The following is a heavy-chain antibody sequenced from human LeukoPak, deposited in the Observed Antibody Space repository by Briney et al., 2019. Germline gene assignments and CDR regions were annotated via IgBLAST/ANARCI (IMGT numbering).Heavy chain of an antibody. D-gene: IGHD2-2*01. CDR2: INPNSGGT. CDR1: GYTFTGYY. Sequence: GASVKVSCKASGYTFTGYYMHWVRQAPGQGLEWMGWINPNSGGTNYAQKLQGRVTMTTDTSTSTAYMELRSLRSDDTAVYYCARDAPRIRYCSSTSCYGDDYWGQGTLVTVSS. CDR3: ARDAPRIRYCSSTSCYGDDY. V-gene: IGHV1-2*02. J-gene: IGHJ4*02.